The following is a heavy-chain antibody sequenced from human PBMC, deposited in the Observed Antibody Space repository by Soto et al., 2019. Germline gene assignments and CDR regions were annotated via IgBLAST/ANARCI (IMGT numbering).Heavy chain of an antibody. V-gene: IGHV4-61*01. CDR3: ARERLYCSGGSCYDY. CDR1: GGSVSSGSDY. D-gene: IGHD2-15*01. Sequence: SETLCLTCSVSGGSVSSGSDYWSWIRQPPGKGLEWIGYIYYSGSTNYNPSLKSRVSISVDTSKNQFSLKLSSVTAADTAVYYCARERLYCSGGSCYDYWGQGTLVTVSS. CDR2: IYYSGST. J-gene: IGHJ4*02.